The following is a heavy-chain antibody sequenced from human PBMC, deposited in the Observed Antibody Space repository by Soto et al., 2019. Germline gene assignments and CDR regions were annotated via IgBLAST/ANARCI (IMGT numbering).Heavy chain of an antibody. Sequence: QVQLVQSGAGVKKPGASVNVSCKASGYRFIDFFIHLVRQAPGQGLERMGWINPYTGDTNYAQKFPGRVIMTSAAAISTAYMELNSLTSDDTAVYYCTRPLPATAGTTFYYWGQGSLVTVSS. CDR1: GYRFIDFF. J-gene: IGHJ4*01. CDR3: TRPLPATAGTTFYY. V-gene: IGHV1-2*02. D-gene: IGHD1-1*01. CDR2: INPYTGDT.